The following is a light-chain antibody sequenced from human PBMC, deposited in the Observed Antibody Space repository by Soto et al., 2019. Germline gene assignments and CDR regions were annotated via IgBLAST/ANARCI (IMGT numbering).Light chain of an antibody. V-gene: IGKV3-20*01. J-gene: IGKJ1*01. CDR3: QHYGDSPWP. CDR2: GAS. CDR1: QSVSHNY. Sequence: EIVSTQSPGPLSLSPGERATLSCRASQSVSHNYLAWYQQKPGQAPRLLIYGASTRAPGIPDRFSGSGSATDFTLTISRLEPEDFAVYYCQHYGDSPWPFGQGTKVDIK.